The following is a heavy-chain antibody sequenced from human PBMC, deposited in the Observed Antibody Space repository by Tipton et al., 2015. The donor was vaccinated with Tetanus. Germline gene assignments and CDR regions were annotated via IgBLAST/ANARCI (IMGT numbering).Heavy chain of an antibody. J-gene: IGHJ6*02. CDR2: IDPSDSYT. D-gene: IGHD5-18*01. Sequence: QLVQSGAEVKKPGASVKVSCKASGYSFTSYWISWVRQMPGKGLEWMGRIDPSDSYTNYSSSFHGHVTISADKSISTAYLQWSSLKASDTAMYYCAGRGWDTAKYGMDVWGQGTTVTVSS. V-gene: IGHV5-10-1*01. CDR3: AGRGWDTAKYGMDV. CDR1: GYSFTSYW.